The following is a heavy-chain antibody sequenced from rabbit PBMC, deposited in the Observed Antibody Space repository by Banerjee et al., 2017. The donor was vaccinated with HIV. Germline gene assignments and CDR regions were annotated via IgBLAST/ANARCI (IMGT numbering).Heavy chain of an antibody. CDR2: INTSSGNT. V-gene: IGHV1S45*01. D-gene: IGHD4-2*01. CDR3: ARDWAGSGGGRITFDL. CDR1: GFSFSYKYV. J-gene: IGHJ4*01. Sequence: QEQLVESGGGLVKPEGSLTLTCTASGFSFSYKYVMCWVRQAPGKGLEWIACINTSSGNTVYANWAKGRFTISKTSSTAVTLQMTSLTAADTATYFCARDWAGSGGGRITFDLWGQGTLVTVS.